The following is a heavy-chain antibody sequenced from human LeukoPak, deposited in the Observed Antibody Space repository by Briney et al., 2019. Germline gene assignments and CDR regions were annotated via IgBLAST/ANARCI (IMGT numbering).Heavy chain of an antibody. CDR2: INYSGRT. Sequence: SQSLSLTWSVSGGSNSGYGSSSIRQPPGEGLEWIGYINYSGRTDYNPSLKSRVTISVDTSKNQFSLRLSSVTAADTAVFYCARTISGWYYFDYWGQGTLVTVSS. D-gene: IGHD6-13*01. CDR1: GGSNSGYG. J-gene: IGHJ4*02. V-gene: IGHV4-59*08. CDR3: ARTISGWYYFDY.